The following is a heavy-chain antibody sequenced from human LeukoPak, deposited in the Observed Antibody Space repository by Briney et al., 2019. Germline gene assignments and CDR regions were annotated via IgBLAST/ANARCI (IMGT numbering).Heavy chain of an antibody. J-gene: IGHJ4*02. CDR1: GFTFSSCA. Sequence: PGGSLRLSCAASGFTFSSCAMSWVRQAPGKGLEWVSAISGSGGSTYYADSVKGRFTISRDNSKNTLYLQMNSLRAEDTAVYYCAKDRRSSGWHWFDYWGQGTLVTVSS. V-gene: IGHV3-23*01. CDR3: AKDRRSSGWHWFDY. D-gene: IGHD6-19*01. CDR2: ISGSGGST.